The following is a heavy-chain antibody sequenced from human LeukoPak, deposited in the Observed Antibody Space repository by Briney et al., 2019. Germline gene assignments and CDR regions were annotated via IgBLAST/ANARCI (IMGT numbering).Heavy chain of an antibody. CDR1: GFTFRNAW. CDR3: ARDLDGYRSGNGA. D-gene: IGHD5-12*01. J-gene: IGHJ5*02. Sequence: GGSLRLSCAASGFTFRNAWMSWVRQAPGKGLEWVGRIKTKTDGGTTDYAAAVKGRFTISRDNAKNTLYLQMNSLRAEDTAVYYCARDLDGYRSGNGAWGQGTLVTVSS. CDR2: IKTKTDGGTT. V-gene: IGHV3-15*05.